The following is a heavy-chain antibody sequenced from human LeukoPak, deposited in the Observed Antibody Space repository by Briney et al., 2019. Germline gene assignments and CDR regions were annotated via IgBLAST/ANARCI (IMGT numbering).Heavy chain of an antibody. D-gene: IGHD2-15*01. V-gene: IGHV3-23*01. Sequence: GGSLRLSCAASGFTFSSYAMSWVRQAPGKGLEWVSAISGSGGSTYYADSVKGRFTISRDNSKNTLYLQMNSLRAEDTAVHYCAKGGGPAVPLYYFDYWGQGTLVTVSS. CDR1: GFTFSSYA. CDR2: ISGSGGST. CDR3: AKGGGPAVPLYYFDY. J-gene: IGHJ4*02.